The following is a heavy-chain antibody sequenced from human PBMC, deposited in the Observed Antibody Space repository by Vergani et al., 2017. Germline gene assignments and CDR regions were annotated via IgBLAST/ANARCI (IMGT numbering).Heavy chain of an antibody. V-gene: IGHV3-48*03. CDR3: ARDSGTADAFDI. Sequence: EVQLVESGGGLVQPGGSLRLSCAASGFTFSSYEMNWVRQAPGKGLEWVSYISSSGSTIYYADSVKGRFTISRDNAKNSLYLQMNSLRAEDTAVYYCARDSGTADAFDIWGQGTMVTVSS. J-gene: IGHJ3*02. CDR2: ISSSGSTI. D-gene: IGHD6-13*01. CDR1: GFTFSSYE.